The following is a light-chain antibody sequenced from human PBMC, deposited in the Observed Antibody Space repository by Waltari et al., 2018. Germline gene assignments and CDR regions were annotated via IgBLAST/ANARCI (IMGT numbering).Light chain of an antibody. Sequence: SSDLTQDPSLSVALGQTVRLTCQGDSLRSYYASWYQQRPGQAPILVLYGPDNRPSGIPDRFSGSTSGNTASLTITGAQAEDEADYYCHSRETFSTRLFGGGTRLTV. J-gene: IGLJ2*01. CDR2: GPD. V-gene: IGLV3-19*01. CDR3: HSRETFSTRL. CDR1: SLRSYY.